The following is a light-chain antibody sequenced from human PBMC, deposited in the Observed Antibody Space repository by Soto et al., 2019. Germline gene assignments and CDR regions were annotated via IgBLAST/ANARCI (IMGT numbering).Light chain of an antibody. J-gene: IGKJ5*01. V-gene: IGKV3-20*01. CDR1: QSVTTR. CDR3: QQYGGSPIT. CDR2: GAS. Sequence: IVLTQSPGTLSLSPGERVTLSCSASQSVTTRLAWYQHKPGQAPTLLMSGASNRASGVPVRFSGSGSGTDFTLTITRLEPEEFALYYCQQYGGSPITFGLGTRLEIK.